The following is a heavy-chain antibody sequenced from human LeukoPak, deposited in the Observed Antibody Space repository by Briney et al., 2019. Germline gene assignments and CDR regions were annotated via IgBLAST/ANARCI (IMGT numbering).Heavy chain of an antibody. V-gene: IGHV3-23*01. CDR1: GFTFSSYA. J-gene: IGHJ5*02. CDR3: ANVSVVLLWYRELLTGNWFDP. Sequence: GGSLRLSCAASGFTFSSYAMSWVRQAPGKGLEWVSAISGSGGSTYYADSVKGRFTISRDNSKNTLYLQRNSLRAEDTAVYYCANVSVVLLWYRELLTGNWFDPWGQGTLVTVSS. D-gene: IGHD3-10*01. CDR2: ISGSGGST.